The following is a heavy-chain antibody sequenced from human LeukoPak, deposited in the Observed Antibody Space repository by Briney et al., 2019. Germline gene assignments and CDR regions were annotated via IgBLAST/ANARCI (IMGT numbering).Heavy chain of an antibody. D-gene: IGHD3-16*01. CDR2: INHSGST. J-gene: IGHJ4*02. CDR3: ARVAGGFGDS. CDR1: GGSFSADY. Sequence: SETLSXTCAVYGGSFSADYWSWVRQPPGKGGEWIGEINHSGSTNYNPSLTSRGTISVDTSNNQFSLKLSSVTAADTAVYYCARVAGGFGDSWGQGTLVTVSS. V-gene: IGHV4-34*01.